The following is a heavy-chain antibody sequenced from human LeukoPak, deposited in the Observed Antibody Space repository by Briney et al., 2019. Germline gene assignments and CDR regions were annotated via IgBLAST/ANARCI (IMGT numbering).Heavy chain of an antibody. CDR1: GFTFRTYA. J-gene: IGHJ3*01. CDR2: IRAGGDTT. Sequence: GGSLRLSCTASGFTFRTYAMIWARQAPGKGLEWVSAIRAGGDTTVYADAVRGRFTISRDNPNNALYLQMNELRADDTAVYYCARDPNGDYIGAFDFWGQGTMVTVSS. CDR3: ARDPNGDYIGAFDF. D-gene: IGHD4-17*01. V-gene: IGHV3-23*01.